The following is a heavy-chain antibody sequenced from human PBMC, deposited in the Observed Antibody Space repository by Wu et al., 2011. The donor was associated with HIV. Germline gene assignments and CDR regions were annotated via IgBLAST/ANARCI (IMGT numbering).Heavy chain of an antibody. CDR1: GYTFIDYY. CDR3: ARAPAATYYMDV. CDR2: ISPKSGGT. Sequence: QVQLVQSGAEVKEPGASVKVSCKASGYTFIDYYMHWVRQAPGQGLEWMGWISPKSGGTNYVQKFRGRVTMTRDTSINTAYMELSRLTSDDTAIYYCARAPAATYYMDVWGKGTTVTVSS. V-gene: IGHV1-2*02. D-gene: IGHD2-2*01. J-gene: IGHJ6*03.